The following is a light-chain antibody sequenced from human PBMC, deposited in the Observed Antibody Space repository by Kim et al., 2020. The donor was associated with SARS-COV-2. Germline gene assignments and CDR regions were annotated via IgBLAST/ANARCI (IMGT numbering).Light chain of an antibody. V-gene: IGLV2-23*02. J-gene: IGLJ2*01. CDR1: SSDVGSYNL. CDR2: EVS. CDR3: CSYAGSSTSV. Sequence: QSALTQPASVSGYPGQSNTISCTGTSSDVGSYNLVSWYQQHPGKAPKLMIYEVSKRPSGVSNRFSGSKSGNTASLTISGLQAEDEADYYCCSYAGSSTSVFGGGTQLTVL.